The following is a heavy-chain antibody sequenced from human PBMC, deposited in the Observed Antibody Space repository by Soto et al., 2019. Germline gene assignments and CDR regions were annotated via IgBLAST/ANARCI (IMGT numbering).Heavy chain of an antibody. CDR3: ARYYKSAAGDWFHP. CDR2: ISGSGSS. CDR1: GGSITSDDYS. J-gene: IGHJ5*02. D-gene: IGHD6-13*01. V-gene: IGHV4-30-4*01. Sequence: QVQLQESGPGLAKPSQTLSLTCTVSGGSITSDDYSWSWVRRPPGEGLEWTGYISGSGSSYFNPSLRSRLILSVDTSKNQFSLNLSAVSPADTAVYYCARYYKSAAGDWFHPWGQGNLVTVSS.